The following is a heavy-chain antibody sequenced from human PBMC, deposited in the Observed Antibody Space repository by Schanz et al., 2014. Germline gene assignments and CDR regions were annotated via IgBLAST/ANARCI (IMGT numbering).Heavy chain of an antibody. CDR1: GFTFTSYS. CDR3: ARENLNWEAFDI. V-gene: IGHV3-30*19. D-gene: IGHD7-27*01. CDR2: VSHDGFTK. Sequence: QVQLVQSGGGVVQPGGSLRLSCAASGFTFTSYSMHWVRQAPGRGLEWVSIVSHDGFTKHYADSVKGRFTISRDNAKNSLYLEMTSLRGEDTAVYYCARENLNWEAFDIWGQGTVVTVSS. J-gene: IGHJ3*02.